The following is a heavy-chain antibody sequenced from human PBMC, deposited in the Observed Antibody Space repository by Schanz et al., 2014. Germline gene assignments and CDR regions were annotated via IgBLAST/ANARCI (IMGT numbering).Heavy chain of an antibody. V-gene: IGHV3-66*01. D-gene: IGHD5-12*01. CDR2: MYINSGST. J-gene: IGHJ3*01. CDR3: ARDEGRDGYNLAFDV. Sequence: VQLVESGGGVVQPGNSLRLSCAASGFTVNTNYMSWVRQAPGKGLEWISSMYINSGSTQYADSVKGRFIISRDSSKNTLFLQMNSLRPEDTALYFCARDEGRDGYNLAFDVWGQGTLVTVSS. CDR1: GFTVNTNY.